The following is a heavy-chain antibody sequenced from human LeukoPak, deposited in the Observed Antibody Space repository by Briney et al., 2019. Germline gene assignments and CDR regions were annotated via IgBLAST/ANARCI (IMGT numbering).Heavy chain of an antibody. D-gene: IGHD3-22*01. CDR2: IYYSGST. CDR1: GGSISSYY. J-gene: IGHJ5*02. Sequence: SETLSLTCTVSGGSISSYYWSWIRQPPGKGLEWIGYIYYSGSTNYNPSLKSRVTISVDTSKNQFSMKLGSVTAADTAVYYCARRRRIDSSGYYYAFWFDPWGQGTLVTVSS. CDR3: ARRRRIDSSGYYYAFWFDP. V-gene: IGHV4-59*08.